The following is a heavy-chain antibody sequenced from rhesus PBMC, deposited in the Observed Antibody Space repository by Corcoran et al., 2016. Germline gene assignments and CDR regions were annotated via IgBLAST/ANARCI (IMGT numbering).Heavy chain of an antibody. J-gene: IGHJ4*01. V-gene: IGHV3-178*01. D-gene: IGHD1-1*01. Sequence: EVQLVESGGGLAKPGGSLRLSCAASGFTFSDYYMDWVRQAPGKGLEWVSRISNGGNSTWYADCVKGRFTISRENAKNTLYLQMNSLRTEDTAVYYCARDRAGGFDYWGQGVLVTVSS. CDR2: ISNGGNST. CDR3: ARDRAGGFDY. CDR1: GFTFSDYY.